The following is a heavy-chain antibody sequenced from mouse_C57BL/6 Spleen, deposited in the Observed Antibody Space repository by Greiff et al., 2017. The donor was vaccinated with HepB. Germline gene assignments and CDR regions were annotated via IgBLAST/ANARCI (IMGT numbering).Heavy chain of an antibody. CDR1: GFTFKDYY. Sequence: VQLQQSGAELVKPGASVKLSCTASGFTFKDYYMHWVKQRTEQGLEWIGRIDPEDGETKYAPKFKGKATITADTSSNTAYLQLSSLTSEDTAVYYCAPFATVVARYFDVWGKGTTVTVSS. D-gene: IGHD1-1*01. V-gene: IGHV14-2*01. CDR3: APFATVVARYFDV. CDR2: IDPEDGET. J-gene: IGHJ1*03.